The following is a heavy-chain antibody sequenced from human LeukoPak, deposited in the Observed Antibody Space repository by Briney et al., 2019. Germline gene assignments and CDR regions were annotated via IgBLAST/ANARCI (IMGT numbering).Heavy chain of an antibody. J-gene: IGHJ4*02. CDR2: IIPIFGTA. CDR1: GGTFSSYA. V-gene: IGHV1-69*06. CDR3: AKEIWPTVTTPGRTYFDY. D-gene: IGHD4-17*01. Sequence: ASVKVSCKASGGTFSSYAISWVRQAPGQGLEWMGGIIPIFGTANYAQKFQGRVTITADKSTSTAYMELSSLRAEDTAVYSCAKEIWPTVTTPGRTYFDYWGQGALVTVSS.